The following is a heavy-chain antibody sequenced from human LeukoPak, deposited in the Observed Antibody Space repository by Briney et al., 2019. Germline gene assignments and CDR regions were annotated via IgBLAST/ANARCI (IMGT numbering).Heavy chain of an antibody. CDR1: GGSISSGGYS. Sequence: SETLSLTCAVSGGSISSGGYSWSWIRQPPGKGLEWIGYIYHSGSTYYNPSLKSRVTISVDRSKNQFSLKLSSVTAADTAVYYCARAPNYYDSSGYYYELPDYWGQGTLVTVSS. CDR3: ARAPNYYDSSGYYYELPDY. J-gene: IGHJ4*02. V-gene: IGHV4-30-2*01. D-gene: IGHD3-22*01. CDR2: IYHSGST.